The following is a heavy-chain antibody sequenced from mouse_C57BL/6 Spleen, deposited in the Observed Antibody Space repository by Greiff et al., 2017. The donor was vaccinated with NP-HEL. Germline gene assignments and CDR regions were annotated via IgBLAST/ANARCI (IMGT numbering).Heavy chain of an antibody. J-gene: IGHJ2*01. D-gene: IGHD2-5*01. V-gene: IGHV1-82*01. CDR2: IYPGDGDT. CDR3: ARSRNSNYVFDY. CDR1: GYAFSSSW. Sequence: QVQLKQSGPELVKPGASVKISCKASGYAFSSSWMNWVKQRPGKGLEWIGRIYPGDGDTNYNGKFKGKATLTADKSSSTAYMQLSSLTSEDSAVYFCARSRNSNYVFDYWGQGTTLTVSS.